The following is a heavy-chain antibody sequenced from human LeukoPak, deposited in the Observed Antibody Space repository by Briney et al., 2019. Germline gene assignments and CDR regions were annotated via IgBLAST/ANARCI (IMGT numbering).Heavy chain of an antibody. Sequence: SQTLSLTCTVSGDSISSGSFYWTWIRQRPGKGLEWIGYSYDSGAGNYNPSLKSRLTISVDTSKNQFSLNLKSLTAADTAVYYCARGGISVVRGLDHWGQETLVIVSS. J-gene: IGHJ4*02. CDR2: SYDSGAG. CDR1: GDSISSGSFY. V-gene: IGHV4-31*03. CDR3: ARGGISVVRGLDH. D-gene: IGHD3-10*01.